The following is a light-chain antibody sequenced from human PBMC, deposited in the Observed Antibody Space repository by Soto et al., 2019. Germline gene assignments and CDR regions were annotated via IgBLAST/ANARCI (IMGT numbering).Light chain of an antibody. J-gene: IGKJ1*01. V-gene: IGKV3-15*01. CDR2: GAS. CDR1: QSISGH. Sequence: EIVMTQSPATLSVSPGEGATLSCRASQSISGHLAWYQQKPGQAPRLLIHGASNRATGIPGRFTGSGSGTEFTLTISSLQSEDFAGYYCQQYHYWWTFGQGAKVDIK. CDR3: QQYHYWWT.